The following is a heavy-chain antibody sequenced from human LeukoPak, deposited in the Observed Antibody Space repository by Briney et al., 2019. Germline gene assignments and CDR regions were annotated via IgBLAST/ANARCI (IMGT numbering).Heavy chain of an antibody. CDR3: AKGPLAPLYYMDV. V-gene: IGHV3-30*02. CDR2: IRYDGSNK. Sequence: GGSLRLSCAASGFTFSGYWMSWVRQAPGKGLEWVAFIRYDGSNKYYADSVKGRFTISRDNSKNTLYLQMNSLRAEDTAVYYCAKGPLAPLYYMDVWGKGTTVTVSS. CDR1: GFTFSGYW. J-gene: IGHJ6*03.